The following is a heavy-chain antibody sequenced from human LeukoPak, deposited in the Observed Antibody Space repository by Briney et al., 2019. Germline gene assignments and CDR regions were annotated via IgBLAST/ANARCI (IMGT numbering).Heavy chain of an antibody. Sequence: GGSLRLSCAASGFTFSSYAMSWVRQAPGKGLEWVSAISGSGGSAYYADSVKGRFTISRDNSKNTLYLQMNSLRAEDTAIYYCAKVGSSGWYNWFDPWGQGTPVTVSS. CDR2: ISGSGGSA. D-gene: IGHD6-19*01. CDR3: AKVGSSGWYNWFDP. CDR1: GFTFSSYA. V-gene: IGHV3-23*01. J-gene: IGHJ5*02.